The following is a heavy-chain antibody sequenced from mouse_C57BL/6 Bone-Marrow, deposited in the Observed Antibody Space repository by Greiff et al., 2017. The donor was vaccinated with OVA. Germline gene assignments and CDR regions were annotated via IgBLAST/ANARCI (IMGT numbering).Heavy chain of an antibody. V-gene: IGHV1-81*01. CDR3: ALTQYFDV. D-gene: IGHD4-1*01. CDR1: GYTLTSYG. Sequence: VQLQQSGAELARPGASVKLSCQASGYTLTSYGISWVKQRTGQGLEWIAAIYPRSGNTYYNEKFKGKATLSADKSSSTAYMELRSLTSVDSAVKFCALTQYFDVWGTGTTVTVSS. J-gene: IGHJ1*03. CDR2: IYPRSGNT.